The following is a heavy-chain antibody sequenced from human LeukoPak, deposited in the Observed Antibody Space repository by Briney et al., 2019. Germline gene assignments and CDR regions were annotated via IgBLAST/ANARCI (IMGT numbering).Heavy chain of an antibody. CDR1: GGTFSSYA. V-gene: IGHV1-69*05. CDR2: IIPIFGTA. Sequence: SVKVSCKASGGTFSSYAISWVRQAPGQGLEWMGEIIPIFGTANYAQKFQGRVTITTDESTSTAYMELSSLRSEDTAVYYCARAGRFLEWLLSFDYWGQGTLVAVSS. CDR3: ARAGRFLEWLLSFDY. D-gene: IGHD3-3*01. J-gene: IGHJ4*02.